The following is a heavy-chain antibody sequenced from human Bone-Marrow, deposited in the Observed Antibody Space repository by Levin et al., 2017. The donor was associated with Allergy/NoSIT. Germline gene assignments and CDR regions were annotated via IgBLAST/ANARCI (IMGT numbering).Heavy chain of an antibody. J-gene: IGHJ4*02. V-gene: IGHV3-23*01. D-gene: IGHD5-24*01. CDR3: ARQLPAPDDMFYFDS. CDR1: GFAFISYA. Sequence: RSGGSLRLSCAGSGFAFISYAMTWVRQAPGKGLEWVSLISGGAGRKYYVDSVKGRFAVSRDNFKNTVYLEMNSLRAEDTALYYCARQLPAPDDMFYFDSWGQGTPVTVSS. CDR2: ISGGAGRK.